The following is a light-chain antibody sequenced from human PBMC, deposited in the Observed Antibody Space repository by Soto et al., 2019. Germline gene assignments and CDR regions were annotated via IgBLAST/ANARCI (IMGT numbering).Light chain of an antibody. V-gene: IGKV3-15*01. J-gene: IGKJ1*01. CDR3: QHYNNWPPWT. Sequence: EIVMTQSPATLSVSPGERATLSCRASQSVSRNLAWYQQKPGQAPRLLIYGASTRATGIPARFSGSGSGTDVTLTISSLQSEDFAVYYCQHYNNWPPWTFGQGTKVEIK. CDR1: QSVSRN. CDR2: GAS.